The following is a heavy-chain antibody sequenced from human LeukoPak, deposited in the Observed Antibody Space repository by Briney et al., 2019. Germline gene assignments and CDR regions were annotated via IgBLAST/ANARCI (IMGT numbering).Heavy chain of an antibody. J-gene: IGHJ4*02. V-gene: IGHV1-2*02. D-gene: IGHD6-13*01. Sequence: ASVKVSCKASGYTFTGSYMHWVRQAPGQGLEWMGWINPNSGGTNYAQKFQGRVTMTRDTSISTAYMELSRLRSDDTAVYYCARVVAGSSWRYHFDYWGQGTLVTVSS. CDR1: GYTFTGSY. CDR2: INPNSGGT. CDR3: ARVVAGSSWRYHFDY.